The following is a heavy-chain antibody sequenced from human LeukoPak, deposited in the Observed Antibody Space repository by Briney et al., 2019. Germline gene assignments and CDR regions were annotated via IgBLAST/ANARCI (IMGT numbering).Heavy chain of an antibody. CDR3: ARLNSGWYDHGY. CDR2: MSTSGST. D-gene: IGHD6-19*01. Sequence: SETLSLTCTVSGVSISSYYWNWIRQPAGKGLEWIGRMSTSGSTNYNPSLKSRVTMSVDTSRNQFSLRLSSVTAADTAVYYCARLNSGWYDHGYWGQGALVTVSS. J-gene: IGHJ4*02. V-gene: IGHV4-4*07. CDR1: GVSISSYY.